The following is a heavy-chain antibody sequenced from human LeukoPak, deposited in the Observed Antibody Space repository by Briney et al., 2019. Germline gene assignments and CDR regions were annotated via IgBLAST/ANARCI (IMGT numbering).Heavy chain of an antibody. V-gene: IGHV3-74*01. Sequence: GRSLRLSCAASGLSFSRYWMHWVRQAPGKGLVWVSRSNSDGSSTSDADSVKGRFAISRDNAKNTLYLQMNSLRAEDTAVYYCAREGEYRSGGFDYWGQGTLVTVSS. D-gene: IGHD3-16*01. CDR2: SNSDGSST. CDR1: GLSFSRYW. CDR3: AREGEYRSGGFDY. J-gene: IGHJ4*02.